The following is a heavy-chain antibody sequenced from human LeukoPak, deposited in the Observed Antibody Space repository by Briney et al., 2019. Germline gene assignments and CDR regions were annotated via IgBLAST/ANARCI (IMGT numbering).Heavy chain of an antibody. D-gene: IGHD3-10*01. CDR3: ATPPYGTDTYGSWFES. V-gene: IGHV3-30*02. CDR2: ILSDGSTK. Sequence: HAGGSLRLSCTASGIAFNQYSMHWVRQAPGKGLEWVAFILSDGSTKYYEDSVKGRFSISRDNSNKTLYLQMNSLSAEDTGMYYCATPPYGTDTYGSWFESWGQGTLVTVSS. CDR1: GIAFNQYS. J-gene: IGHJ5*01.